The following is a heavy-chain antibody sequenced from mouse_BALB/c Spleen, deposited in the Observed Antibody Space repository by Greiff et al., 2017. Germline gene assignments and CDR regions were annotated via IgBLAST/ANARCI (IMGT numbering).Heavy chain of an antibody. CDR2: INPGSGGT. J-gene: IGHJ3*01. CDR3: ARPFTTATNWFAY. Sequence: ESGAELVRPGTSVKVSCKASGYAFTNYLIEWVKQRPGQGLEWIGVINPGSGGTNYNEKFKGKATLTADKSSSTAYMQLSSLTSDDSAVYFCARPFTTATNWFAYWGQGTLVTVSA. D-gene: IGHD1-2*01. V-gene: IGHV1-54*01. CDR1: GYAFTNYL.